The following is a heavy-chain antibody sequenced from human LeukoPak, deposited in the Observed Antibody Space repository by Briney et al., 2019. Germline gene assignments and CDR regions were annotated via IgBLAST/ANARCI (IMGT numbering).Heavy chain of an antibody. V-gene: IGHV1-46*01. CDR2: INPSGGST. CDR1: GYTFTSYY. J-gene: IGHJ4*02. CDR3: ASGAVGHDY. D-gene: IGHD6-19*01. Sequence: GASVTVSCTASGYTFTSYYMHWVRQAPGQGLEWMGLINPSGGSTSYAQKFQGRVTMTRDMSTSTVYMELSSLRSEDTAVYYCASGAVGHDYWGQGTLVTVSS.